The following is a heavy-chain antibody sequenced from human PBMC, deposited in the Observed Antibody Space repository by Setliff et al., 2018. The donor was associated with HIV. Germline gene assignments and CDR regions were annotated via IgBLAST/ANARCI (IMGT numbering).Heavy chain of an antibody. D-gene: IGHD1-20*01. CDR1: GGSFSHYY. J-gene: IGHJ2*01. CDR3: ARVRFNFDNVRCFDL. V-gene: IGHV4-34*01. Sequence: PSETLSLTCAVYGGSFSHYYWTWIRQSPGKGLEWIAEINQERTTFYNPSLKSRVTMSLDTSRNEVSLRLSSVTAADTATYFCARVRFNFDNVRCFDLWGPGTLVTVSS. CDR2: INQERTT.